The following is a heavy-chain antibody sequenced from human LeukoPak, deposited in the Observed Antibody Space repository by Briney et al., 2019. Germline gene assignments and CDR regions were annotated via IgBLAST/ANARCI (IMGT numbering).Heavy chain of an antibody. CDR2: ISSSSSYL. D-gene: IGHD2-15*01. V-gene: IGHV3-21*01. CDR1: GFTFSSYS. Sequence: GGSLRLSCAASGFTFSSYSMNWVRQAPGKGLVWVSSISSSSSYLYYADSVKGRFTISRDNAKNSLYLQMNGLRAEDTAVYYCARDRRQREYCSGGSCYSGRYFDYWGQGTLVTVSS. J-gene: IGHJ4*02. CDR3: ARDRRQREYCSGGSCYSGRYFDY.